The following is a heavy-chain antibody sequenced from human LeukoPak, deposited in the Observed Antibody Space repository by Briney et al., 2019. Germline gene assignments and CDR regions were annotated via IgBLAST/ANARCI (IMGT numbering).Heavy chain of an antibody. CDR3: AREIISGYFQH. CDR1: GGTFSSYA. D-gene: IGHD6-25*01. J-gene: IGHJ1*01. CDR2: IIPIFGTA. Sequence: VASVKVSCKASGGTFSSYAISWVRQAPGQGLEWMGGIIPIFGTANYAQKSQGRVTITTDESTSTAYMELSSLRSEDTAVYYCAREIISGYFQHWGQGTLVTVSS. V-gene: IGHV1-69*05.